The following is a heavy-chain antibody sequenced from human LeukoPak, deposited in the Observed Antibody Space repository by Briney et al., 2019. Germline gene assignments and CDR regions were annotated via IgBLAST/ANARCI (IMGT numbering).Heavy chain of an antibody. CDR2: IYPGDSDT. CDR3: TMLVEAADYYYLDI. V-gene: IGHV5-51*01. D-gene: IGHD6-13*01. Sequence: RGESLKISCKGSGYSFTSYWIGWVRQMPGKGLEWMGIIYPGDSDTRYSPSFQGQVTISADKSISTAYLQCSSLAASDSAMYYSTMLVEAADYYYLDIWGKGPSVTVSS. CDR1: GYSFTSYW. J-gene: IGHJ6*03.